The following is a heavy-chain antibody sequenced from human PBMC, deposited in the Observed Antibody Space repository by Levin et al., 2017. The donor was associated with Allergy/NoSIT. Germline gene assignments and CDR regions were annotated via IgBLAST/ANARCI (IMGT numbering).Heavy chain of an antibody. Sequence: SCAASGFTFSSYSMNWVRQAPGKGLEWVSCISTSSYTHYADSVKGRFTSSKGNATNSLYLQMNSLRAEDTAAYYCAREYSSTNGTAFDIWGQGTMVTVSS. CDR1: GFTFSSYS. V-gene: IGHV3-21*01. D-gene: IGHD6-13*01. CDR3: AREYSSTNGTAFDI. J-gene: IGHJ3*02. CDR2: ISTSSYT.